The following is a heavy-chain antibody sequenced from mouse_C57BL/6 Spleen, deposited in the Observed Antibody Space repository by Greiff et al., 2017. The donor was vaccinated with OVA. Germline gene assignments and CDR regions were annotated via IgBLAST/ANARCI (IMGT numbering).Heavy chain of an antibody. CDR3: ASAYYSYAMDY. V-gene: IGHV5-4*03. CDR1: GFTFSSYA. CDR2: ISDGGSYT. J-gene: IGHJ4*01. Sequence: EVMLVESGGGLVKPGGSLKLSCAASGFTFSSYAMSWVRQTPEKRLEWVATISDGGSYTYYPDNVKGRFTISRDNAKNNLYLQMSHLKSEDTAMYYCASAYYSYAMDYWGQGTSVTVSS. D-gene: IGHD2-12*01.